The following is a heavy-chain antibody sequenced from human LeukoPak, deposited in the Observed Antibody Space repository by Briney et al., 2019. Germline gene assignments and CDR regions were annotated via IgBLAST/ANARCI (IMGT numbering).Heavy chain of an antibody. V-gene: IGHV4-4*07. CDR2: IYTSGST. CDR1: GGSISSYY. D-gene: IGHD5-12*01. CDR3: ARVLVGWEYSGYDHFEIPEAFYYFDY. Sequence: SETLSLTCTVSGGSISSYYWSWIRQPAGKGLEWIGRIYTSGSTNYNPSLKSRVTMSVDTSKNQFSLKMSSVTAADTAVYYCARVLVGWEYSGYDHFEIPEAFYYFDYWGQGTLVTVSS. J-gene: IGHJ4*02.